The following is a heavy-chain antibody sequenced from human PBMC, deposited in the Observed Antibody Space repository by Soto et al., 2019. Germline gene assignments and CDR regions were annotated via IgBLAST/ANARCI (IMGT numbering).Heavy chain of an antibody. Sequence: SVKVSCKASGGTFSTYTITWVRQAPGQGLEWMGRIIPIIGIINYAQKFQGRVTISADKFTGTAYMELTGLRSDDTAVYYCARQTHFTWQQHNWFDPWGQGTLVTVSS. J-gene: IGHJ5*02. D-gene: IGHD6-13*01. CDR3: ARQTHFTWQQHNWFDP. V-gene: IGHV1-69*02. CDR2: IIPIIGII. CDR1: GGTFSTYT.